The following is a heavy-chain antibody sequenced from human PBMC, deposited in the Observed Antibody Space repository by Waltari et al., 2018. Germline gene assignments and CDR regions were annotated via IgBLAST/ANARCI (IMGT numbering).Heavy chain of an antibody. Sequence: QLQLQESGPGLVKPSETLSLTCTVSGGSISSSSYYWGWIRQPPGKGLEWIGSIYYSGGTYCNPTHQSRVTISVDTSKNQFSLKLGSVTAADTAVYYCARQENITMVRGVITHDYYYGMDVWGQGTTVTVSS. CDR2: IYYSGGT. D-gene: IGHD3-10*01. V-gene: IGHV4-39*01. CDR1: GGSISSSSYY. CDR3: ARQENITMVRGVITHDYYYGMDV. J-gene: IGHJ6*02.